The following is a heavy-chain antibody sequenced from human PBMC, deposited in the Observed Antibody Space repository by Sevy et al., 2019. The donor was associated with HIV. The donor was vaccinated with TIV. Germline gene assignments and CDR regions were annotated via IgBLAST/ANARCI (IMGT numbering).Heavy chain of an antibody. D-gene: IGHD3-3*01. CDR2: ISAYNGNT. CDR1: GYTFTSYG. CDR3: ARSSRDVYDFWSGYLYRFDP. V-gene: IGHV1-18*01. Sequence: ASVKVSCKASGYTFTSYGISWVRQAPGQGLEWMGWISAYNGNTNYAQKLQGRVTMTTDKSTSTAYMELRSLRSDDTAVYYCARSSRDVYDFWSGYLYRFDPWGQGTLVTVSS. J-gene: IGHJ5*02.